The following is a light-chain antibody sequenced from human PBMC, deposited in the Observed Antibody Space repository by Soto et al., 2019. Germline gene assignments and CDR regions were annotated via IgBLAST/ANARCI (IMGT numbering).Light chain of an antibody. CDR3: CSYAGSSTLV. J-gene: IGLJ2*01. CDR2: EVS. CDR1: SSDVGSYNL. V-gene: IGLV2-23*02. Sequence: QSVLTQPASVSGSPGQSITISCTGTSSDVGSYNLVSWYQQHPGKAPKLMIYEVSKRPSWVSNRFSGSKSGNTASLTISGLQAEDEADYYCCSYAGSSTLVFGGGTNVTVL.